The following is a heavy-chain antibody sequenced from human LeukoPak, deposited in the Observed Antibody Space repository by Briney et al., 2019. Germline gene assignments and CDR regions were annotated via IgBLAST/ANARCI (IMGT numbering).Heavy chain of an antibody. D-gene: IGHD3-22*01. CDR2: IYYSGST. J-gene: IGHJ3*02. CDR1: GGSISSYY. V-gene: IGHV4-59*01. CDR3: ARGRYYYDSSGYYADAFDI. Sequence: SETLPLTCTVSGGSISSYYWSWIRQPPGKGLEWIGYIYYSGSTNYNPSLKSRVTISVDTSKNQFSLKLSSVTAADTAVYYCARGRYYYDSSGYYADAFDIWGQGTMVTVSS.